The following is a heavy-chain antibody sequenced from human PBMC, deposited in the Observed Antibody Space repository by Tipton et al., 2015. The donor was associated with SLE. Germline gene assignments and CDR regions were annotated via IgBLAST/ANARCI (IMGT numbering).Heavy chain of an antibody. V-gene: IGHV4-59*01. D-gene: IGHD3-10*01. CDR3: ARSNYYGSGLNAFHI. CDR1: GGSISSFY. CDR2: IYYSGST. J-gene: IGHJ3*02. Sequence: TLSLTCTVSGGSISSFYWSWIRQPPGKGLEWIGYIYYSGSTKYNPPLKSRVTISVDTSKNQFSLKLSSVTAADTAIYYCARSNYYGSGLNAFHIWGQGTMVTVSS.